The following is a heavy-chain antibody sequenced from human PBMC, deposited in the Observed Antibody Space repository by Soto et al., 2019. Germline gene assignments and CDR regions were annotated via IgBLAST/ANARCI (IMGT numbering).Heavy chain of an antibody. CDR3: VCGGNFFVY. Sequence: EVQLVESGGGLVQPGGSLRLPCAASGFTFSTYWMTWVRQPPGKGLEWVASINQDGSERYYVDSVRGRFTISRDNAKNSLYLQMNRLSAEDTAVYYCVCGGNFFVYWGQGTLVTVSP. CDR2: INQDGSER. CDR1: GFTFSTYW. D-gene: IGHD3-16*01. V-gene: IGHV3-7*01. J-gene: IGHJ4*02.